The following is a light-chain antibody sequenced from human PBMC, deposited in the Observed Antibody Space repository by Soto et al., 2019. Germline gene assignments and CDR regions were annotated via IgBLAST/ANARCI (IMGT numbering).Light chain of an antibody. CDR1: QSVSSSY. CDR3: QQYGSSPPYT. V-gene: IGKV3-20*01. Sequence: EIVLTQSPGTLSLSPGERATLSCRASQSVSSSYLAWYQQKPGQAPRLLIDGASSRATGIPDRFSGSGSGTDFTLTSSRLEPEDLAVYYCQQYGSSPPYTFGQGTKLEIK. J-gene: IGKJ2*01. CDR2: GAS.